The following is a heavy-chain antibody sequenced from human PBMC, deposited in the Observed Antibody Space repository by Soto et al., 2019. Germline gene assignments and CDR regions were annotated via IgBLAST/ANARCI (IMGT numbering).Heavy chain of an antibody. CDR2: ISSSGSTI. CDR1: GFTFSSYE. J-gene: IGHJ4*02. Sequence: EVQLVESGGGLVQPGGSLRLSCAASGFTFSSYEMNWVRQAPGKGLEWGSYISSSGSTIYYADSVKGRFTISRDNAKNSLYLQMNSLRAEDTAVYYCARGPCGGDCYYQFDYWGQGTLVTVSS. CDR3: ARGPCGGDCYYQFDY. D-gene: IGHD2-21*02. V-gene: IGHV3-48*03.